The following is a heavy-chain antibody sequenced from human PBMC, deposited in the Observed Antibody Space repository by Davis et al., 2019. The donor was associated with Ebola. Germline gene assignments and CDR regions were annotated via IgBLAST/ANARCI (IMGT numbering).Heavy chain of an antibody. CDR1: GFTFSSYA. CDR2: ISYDGSNK. CDR3: ARDPLPYQLLWERFDY. J-gene: IGHJ4*02. V-gene: IGHV3-30-3*01. D-gene: IGHD2-2*01. Sequence: GESLKISCAASGFTFSSYAMHWVRQAPGKGLEWVAVISYDGSNKYYADSVKGRFTISRDNSKNTLYLQMNSLRAEDTAVYYCARDPLPYQLLWERFDYWGQGTLVTVSS.